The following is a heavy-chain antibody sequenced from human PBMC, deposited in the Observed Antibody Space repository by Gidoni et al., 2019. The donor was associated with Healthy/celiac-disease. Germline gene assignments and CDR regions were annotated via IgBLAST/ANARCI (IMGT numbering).Heavy chain of an antibody. J-gene: IGHJ4*02. D-gene: IGHD3-3*01. CDR3: ARDSTAISGVGY. CDR1: GHTFTSYY. CDR2: INPSGGRT. V-gene: IGHV1-46*01. Sequence: QVQLVQSEAEVKKPGASVKVSCQSSGHTFTSYYIHWVRQAPGQGLEWMGIINPSGGRTRYAQKFQGRVTMTRDTSTSTVYMELSSLRSEDTAVYYCARDSTAISGVGYGGQGTLVTVSS.